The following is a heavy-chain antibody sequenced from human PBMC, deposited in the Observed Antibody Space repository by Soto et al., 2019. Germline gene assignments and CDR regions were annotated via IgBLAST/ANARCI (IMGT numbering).Heavy chain of an antibody. CDR1: GFTFSTYG. D-gene: IGHD4-17*01. J-gene: IGHJ4*02. CDR3: AKEATYGDYDY. Sequence: QVQLVESGGGVVQPGRSLRLSCAASGFTFSTYGMHWARQAPGKGLEWVAVISYDGSNKYYADSVKGRFTISRDNSKNTLYLQMNSLRAEDTAMYYCAKEATYGDYDYWGQGTLVTVSS. V-gene: IGHV3-30*18. CDR2: ISYDGSNK.